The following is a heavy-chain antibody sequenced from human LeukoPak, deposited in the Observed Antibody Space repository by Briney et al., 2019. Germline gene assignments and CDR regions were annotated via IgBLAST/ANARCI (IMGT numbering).Heavy chain of an antibody. D-gene: IGHD1-7*01. V-gene: IGHV1-69*01. J-gene: IGHJ6*02. Sequence: ASVTVSCTASGGTFSSYAISWVRQAPGQGLEWMGGIIPIFGTANYAQKFQGRVTITADESTSTAYMELSSLRSEDTAVYYCARCNWNYLYYYYGMDVWGQGTTVTVSS. CDR1: GGTFSSYA. CDR3: ARCNWNYLYYYYGMDV. CDR2: IIPIFGTA.